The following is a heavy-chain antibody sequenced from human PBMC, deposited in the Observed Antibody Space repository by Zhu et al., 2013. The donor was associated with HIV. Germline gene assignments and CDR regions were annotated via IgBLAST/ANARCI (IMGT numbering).Heavy chain of an antibody. CDR3: ARSMRDVDTAMAFRAPFDY. J-gene: IGHJ4*02. CDR2: IYHSGST. V-gene: IGHV4-38-2*02. CDR1: GYSISSGYY. D-gene: IGHD5-18*01. Sequence: QVQLQESGPGLVKPSETLSLTCTVSGYSISSGYYWGWIRQPPGKGLEWIGSIYHSGSTYYNPSLKSRVTISVDTSKNQFSLKLSSVTAADTAVYYCARSMRDVDTAMAFRAPFDYWAREPWSPSPQ.